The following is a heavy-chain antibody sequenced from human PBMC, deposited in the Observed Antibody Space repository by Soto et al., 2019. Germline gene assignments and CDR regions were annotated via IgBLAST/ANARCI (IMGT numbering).Heavy chain of an antibody. V-gene: IGHV1-69*01. CDR1: GGIFSTYA. D-gene: IGHD3-10*01. J-gene: IGHJ4*02. CDR2: IIPIFGTP. Sequence: QVQLVQSGAEVKKPGPSVKVSCKASGGIFSTYAISWLRQAPGQGLEWMGGIIPIFGTPNYAQRFQGRVTITADESTTTSYMELSRLKSEDTGVYYCARDRDDYGSGNYYNRIDFWGQGTLVTVSS. CDR3: ARDRDDYGSGNYYNRIDF.